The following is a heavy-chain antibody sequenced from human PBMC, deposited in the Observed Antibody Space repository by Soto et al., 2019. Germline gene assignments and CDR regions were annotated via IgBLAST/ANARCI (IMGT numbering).Heavy chain of an antibody. J-gene: IGHJ4*02. Sequence: GGSLRLSCAASGFTFSSYAMHWVRQAPGKGLEWVAVISYDGSNKYYADSVKGRFTISRDNSKNTLYLQMNSLRAEDTAVYYCAREYMRGSSHYFDYRGQGTLVTVSS. CDR3: AREYMRGSSHYFDY. D-gene: IGHD6-6*01. CDR1: GFTFSSYA. V-gene: IGHV3-30-3*01. CDR2: ISYDGSNK.